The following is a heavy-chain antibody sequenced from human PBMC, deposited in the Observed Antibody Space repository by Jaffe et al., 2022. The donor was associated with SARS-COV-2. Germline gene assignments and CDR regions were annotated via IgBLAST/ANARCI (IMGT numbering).Heavy chain of an antibody. CDR2: IIPIFGTA. V-gene: IGHV1-69*01. D-gene: IGHD5-12*01. Sequence: QVQLVQSGAEVKKPGSSVKVSCKASGGTFSSYAISWVRQAPGQGLEWMGGIIPIFGTANYAQKFQGRVTITADESTSTAYMELSSLRSEDTAVYYCAREYGGYDPYYYYYMDVWGKGTTVTVSS. CDR1: GGTFSSYA. J-gene: IGHJ6*03. CDR3: AREYGGYDPYYYYYMDV.